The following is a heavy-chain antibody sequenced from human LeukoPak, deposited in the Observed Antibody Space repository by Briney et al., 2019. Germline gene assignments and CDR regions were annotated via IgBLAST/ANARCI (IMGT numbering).Heavy chain of an antibody. CDR2: ISYSGANS. V-gene: IGHV3-23*01. CDR1: GFTFSGSA. CDR3: AKDYPPEDSSGWYGKY. D-gene: IGHD6-19*01. Sequence: GGSLRLSCAASGFTFSGSAMSWVRQAPGEGLEWVSLISYSGANSYYTDSVRGRFTISRDNSKNTLYLQMNSLRAEDTAVYYCAKDYPPEDSSGWYGKYWGQGTLVTVSS. J-gene: IGHJ4*02.